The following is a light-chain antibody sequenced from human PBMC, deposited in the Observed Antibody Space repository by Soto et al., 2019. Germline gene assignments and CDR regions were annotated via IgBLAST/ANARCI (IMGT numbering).Light chain of an antibody. V-gene: IGKV3-11*01. J-gene: IGKJ3*01. Sequence: EIVLTQSPATLSFSPGERATLSCRASQSVRSYLAWYQQKPGQTPRLLIYDAFNRATGIPARFSGSGSGTDFTLTISSLEPEDFAVYYCQQRGNWPQTFGPGTKVDI. CDR3: QQRGNWPQT. CDR2: DAF. CDR1: QSVRSY.